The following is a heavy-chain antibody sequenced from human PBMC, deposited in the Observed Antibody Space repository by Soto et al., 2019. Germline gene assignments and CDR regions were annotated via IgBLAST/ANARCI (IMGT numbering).Heavy chain of an antibody. CDR3: ARVLHYDFWSGRYYVMDF. CDR1: GYTFTSYA. CDR2: INAGNGNT. J-gene: IGHJ6*02. Sequence: ASVKVSCKASGYTFTSYAMHWVRQAPGQRLEWMGWINAGNGNTKYSQKFQGRVTITRDTSASTAYMELSSLRSEDTAVYYCARVLHYDFWSGRYYVMDFSGQGTTVTVSS. D-gene: IGHD3-3*01. V-gene: IGHV1-3*01.